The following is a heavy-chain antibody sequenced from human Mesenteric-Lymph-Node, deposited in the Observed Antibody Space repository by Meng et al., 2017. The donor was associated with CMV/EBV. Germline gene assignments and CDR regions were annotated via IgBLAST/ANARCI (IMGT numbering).Heavy chain of an antibody. V-gene: IGHV1-69*16. Sequence: SAKVSCKASGGTFSSYTISWVRQAPGQGLKWMGRIIPILGIANYAQKFQGRVTITTDESTSTAYMELSSLRSEDTAVYYCAREGGDGYNSYYGMDVWGQGPTVPFSS. D-gene: IGHD5-24*01. J-gene: IGHJ6*02. CDR2: IIPILGIA. CDR3: AREGGDGYNSYYGMDV. CDR1: GGTFSSYT.